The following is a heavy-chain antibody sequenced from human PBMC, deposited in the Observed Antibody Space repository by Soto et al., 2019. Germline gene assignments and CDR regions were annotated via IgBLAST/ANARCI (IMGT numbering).Heavy chain of an antibody. J-gene: IGHJ3*02. Sequence: EVQLVESGGGLVKPGGSLRLSCAASGFTFSSYSMNWVRQAPGKGLEWVSSISSSSSYIYYADSVKGRFTISRDDAKNSLYLQMNSLRAEDTAVYYCARVRAWFGDMIWGQGTMVTVSS. CDR1: GFTFSSYS. V-gene: IGHV3-21*01. CDR3: ARVRAWFGDMI. D-gene: IGHD3-10*01. CDR2: ISSSSSYI.